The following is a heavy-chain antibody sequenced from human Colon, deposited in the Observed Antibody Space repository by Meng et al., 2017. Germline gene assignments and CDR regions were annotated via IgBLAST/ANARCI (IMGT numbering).Heavy chain of an antibody. J-gene: IGHJ4*02. V-gene: IGHV4-34*01. CDR2: IHPSGST. Sequence: QLRQLGTGLVKPSDAPSLPCAGYGGSFRDYYLPCIRQPPGKGLEWVGEIHPSGSTYYSPPRQSRVTITLDTSKTQFSLTLSSMTAADTAVYYCARGVDWAKSGNFWGQGTLVTVSS. D-gene: IGHD3-9*01. CDR3: ARGVDWAKSGNF. CDR1: GGSFRDYY.